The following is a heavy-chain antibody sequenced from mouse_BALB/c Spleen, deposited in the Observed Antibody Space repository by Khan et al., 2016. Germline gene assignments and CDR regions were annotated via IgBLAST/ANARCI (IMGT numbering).Heavy chain of an antibody. CDR2: IDPEYGDT. CDR1: VFNIKDYY. CDR3: NAVDYGSDVYFDY. D-gene: IGHD1-1*01. V-gene: IGHV14-4*02. Sequence: VQLQPSGAELVRSGASVKLSCTASVFNIKDYYMHWVKQRPEQGLEWIGWIDPEYGDTEYATKSQDKATMTADTSSNAAYLQFSILTSADSAVYYCNAVDYGSDVYFDYWGQGTTVTVSS. J-gene: IGHJ2*01.